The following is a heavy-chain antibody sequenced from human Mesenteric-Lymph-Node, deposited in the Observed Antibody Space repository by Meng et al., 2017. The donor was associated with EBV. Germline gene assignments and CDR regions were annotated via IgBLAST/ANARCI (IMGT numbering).Heavy chain of an antibody. J-gene: IGHJ5*02. Sequence: VQLQQWGAGLLKPSGTLSLTCAVYGGSSSDYYWTWIRQPPGKGLEWIGEVNHAGTTIYNPSLESRVTISVDTSKNQFSLKLTSVTAADTAVYFCAALGSFASSIDPWGQGTLVTVAS. CDR3: AALGSFASSIDP. D-gene: IGHD3-16*01. CDR2: VNHAGTT. V-gene: IGHV4-34*01. CDR1: GGSSSDYY.